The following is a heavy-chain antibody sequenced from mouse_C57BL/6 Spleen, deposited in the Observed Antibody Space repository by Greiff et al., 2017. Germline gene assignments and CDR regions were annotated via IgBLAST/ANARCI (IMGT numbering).Heavy chain of an antibody. CDR3: ARQGLLRYYFDY. V-gene: IGHV5-9*01. Sequence: DVQLVESGGGLVKPGGSLKLSCAASGFTFSSYTMSWVRQTPEKRLEWVATISGGGGNTYYPDSVKGRFTISRDNAKNTLYLQMSSLRSEDTALYYCARQGLLRYYFDYWGQGTTLTVSS. CDR1: GFTFSSYT. CDR2: ISGGGGNT. D-gene: IGHD1-1*01. J-gene: IGHJ2*01.